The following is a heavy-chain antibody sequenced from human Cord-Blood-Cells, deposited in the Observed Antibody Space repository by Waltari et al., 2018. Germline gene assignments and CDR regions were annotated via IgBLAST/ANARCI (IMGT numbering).Heavy chain of an antibody. D-gene: IGHD3-3*01. V-gene: IGHV4-39*01. CDR1: GGSISSSSYY. J-gene: IGHJ4*02. Sequence: QLQLQESGPGLVKPSETLSLTCTDSGGSISSSSYYWGWIRQPPGKGLEWIGSIYYSGSTYYNPSLKSRVTISVDTSKNQFSLKLSSVTAADTAVYYCASMFRGSGYDYWGQGTLVTVSS. CDR3: ASMFRGSGYDY. CDR2: IYYSGST.